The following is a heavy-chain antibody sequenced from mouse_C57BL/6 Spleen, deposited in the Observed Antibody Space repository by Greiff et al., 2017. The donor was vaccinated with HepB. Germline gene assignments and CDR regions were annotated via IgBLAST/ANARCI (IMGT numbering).Heavy chain of an antibody. D-gene: IGHD3-2*02. J-gene: IGHJ4*01. CDR3: ARGASSGSMDY. CDR2: ISSGSSTI. Sequence: DVHLVESGGGLVKPGGSLKLSCAASGFTFSDYGMHWVRQAPEKGLEWVAYISSGSSTIYYADTVKGRFTISRDNAKNTLFLQMTSLRSEDTAMYYCARGASSGSMDYWGQGTSVTVSS. CDR1: GFTFSDYG. V-gene: IGHV5-17*01.